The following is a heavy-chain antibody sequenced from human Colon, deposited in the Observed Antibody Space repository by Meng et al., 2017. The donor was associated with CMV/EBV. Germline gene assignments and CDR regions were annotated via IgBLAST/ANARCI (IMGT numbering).Heavy chain of an antibody. CDR1: GGSLSNYY. D-gene: IGHD2-8*01. Sequence: LSLTCAVYGGSLSNYYLSWIRQPPGKGLEWIGEINYRGTTNYNPSLKSRVTISVDTSKNQFSLKLTSVTAADTAVYYCARGLPVFHWGQGTLVTVSS. J-gene: IGHJ4*02. CDR2: INYRGTT. CDR3: ARGLPVFH. V-gene: IGHV4-34*01.